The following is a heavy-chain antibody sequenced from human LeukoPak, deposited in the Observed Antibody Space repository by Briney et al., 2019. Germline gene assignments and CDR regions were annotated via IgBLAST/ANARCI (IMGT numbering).Heavy chain of an antibody. D-gene: IGHD3-3*01. CDR1: GYTFTSYG. CDR3: ARDWSGSFDY. J-gene: IGHJ4*02. CDR2: ISAYNGNT. V-gene: IGHV1-18*04. Sequence: RASVKVSCKASGYTFTSYGISRVRQAPGQGLEWMGWISAYNGNTNFVQKLQDRVTMTTDTYTTTAYMELRSLRSDDTAVYYCARDWSGSFDYWGQGTLVTVSS.